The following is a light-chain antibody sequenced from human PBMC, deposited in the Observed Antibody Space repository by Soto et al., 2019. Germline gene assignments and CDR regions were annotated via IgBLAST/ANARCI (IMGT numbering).Light chain of an antibody. CDR2: EVS. CDR3: SSYTGSSTPYV. J-gene: IGLJ1*01. CDR1: SSDVGGYNY. V-gene: IGLV2-14*01. Sequence: QSALTQPASVSGSPGQSITISFTETSSDVGGYNYVSWYQQHPGKAPKLMIYEVSNRPSGISNRFSGSKSCNTASLTISGLQAEDEADYYCSSYTGSSTPYVFGTGTKLTVL.